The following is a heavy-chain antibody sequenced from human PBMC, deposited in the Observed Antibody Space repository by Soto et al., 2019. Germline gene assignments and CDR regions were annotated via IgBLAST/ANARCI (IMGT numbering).Heavy chain of an antibody. CDR2: ISTYSGDT. J-gene: IGHJ5*02. D-gene: IGHD1-1*01. V-gene: IGHV1-18*01. CDR1: GYTFFTYD. CDR3: ASHHGHTTSENWCYP. Sequence: QVHLVQSGVEVKTPGASVKVSCQASGYTFFTYDISWVRQAPGHGLEWMGWISTYSGDTKYAQKFQRRVTMTTDTSTTTACLELRSRRSDDTAVYYCASHHGHTTSENWCYPWGQGNLVTVSS.